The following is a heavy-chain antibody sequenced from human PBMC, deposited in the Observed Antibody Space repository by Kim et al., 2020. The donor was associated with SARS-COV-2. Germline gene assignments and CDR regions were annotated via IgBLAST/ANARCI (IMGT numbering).Heavy chain of an antibody. Sequence: GGSLRLSCEASGFRFSNYVLNWVRQAPGKGLEWVATIDSSGGTTDYADSGRGRFTISRDNSKNTLYLQMSSLRVEDTAVYYCARTEYTSVWAFVYSWG. CDR2: IDSSGGTT. V-gene: IGHV3-23*01. CDR3: ARTEYTSVWAFVYS. D-gene: IGHD6-19*01. J-gene: IGHJ5*01. CDR1: GFRFSNYV.